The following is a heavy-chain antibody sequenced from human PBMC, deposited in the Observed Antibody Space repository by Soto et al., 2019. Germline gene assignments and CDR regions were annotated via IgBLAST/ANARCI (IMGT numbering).Heavy chain of an antibody. Sequence: GGSLRLSCAASGFTFSNAWMSWVRQAPGKGLEWVGRIKSKTDGGTTDYAAPVKGRFTISRDDSKNTLYLQMNSLKTEDTAVYYCTTDHNLWGGYAWEFDYWGQGTLVTVSS. CDR3: TTDHNLWGGYAWEFDY. CDR2: IKSKTDGGTT. D-gene: IGHD5-12*01. V-gene: IGHV3-15*01. CDR1: GFTFSNAW. J-gene: IGHJ4*02.